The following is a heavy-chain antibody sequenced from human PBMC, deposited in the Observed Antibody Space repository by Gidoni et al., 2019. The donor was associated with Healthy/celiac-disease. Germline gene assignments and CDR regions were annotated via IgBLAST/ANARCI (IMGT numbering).Heavy chain of an antibody. CDR2: IYYSGST. CDR1: CGSISSSSYY. CDR3: ARDKRDYYDSSGTDY. Sequence: QLQLQESGPGLVKPSETLSLTCTVSCGSISSSSYYWGWIRQPPGKGLEWIGSIYYSGSTYYNPSLKSRVTISVDTSKNQFSLKLSSVTAADTAVYYCARDKRDYYDSSGTDYWGQGTLVTVSS. V-gene: IGHV4-39*07. D-gene: IGHD3-22*01. J-gene: IGHJ4*02.